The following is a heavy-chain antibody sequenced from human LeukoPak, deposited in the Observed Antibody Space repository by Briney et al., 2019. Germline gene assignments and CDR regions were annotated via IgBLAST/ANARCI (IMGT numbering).Heavy chain of an antibody. CDR1: GGSISSYY. V-gene: IGHV4-59*08. CDR3: ATQVRPRAPIDY. J-gene: IGHJ4*02. CDR2: IYYSGST. D-gene: IGHD4/OR15-4a*01. Sequence: SETLSLTCTVPGGSISSYYWSWIRHPPGKGLEWIGYIYYSGSTNYNPSLKSRVTISVDTSKNQFSLKLSSVTAADTAVYYCATQVRPRAPIDYWGQGTLVTVSS.